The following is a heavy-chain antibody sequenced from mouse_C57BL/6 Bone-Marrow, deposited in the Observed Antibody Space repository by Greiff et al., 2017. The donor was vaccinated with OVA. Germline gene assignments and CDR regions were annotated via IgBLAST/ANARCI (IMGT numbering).Heavy chain of an antibody. Sequence: EVQLQQSVAELVRPGASVKLSCTASGFNIKNTYMHWVKQRPEQGLEWIGRIDPANGNTKYAPKFPGKAPITADTSSNTAYLQLISLPSEDTAIDSCAIRGYYGSGWYFEVWGTGTTVTVSS. CDR3: AIRGYYGSGWYFEV. V-gene: IGHV14-3*01. CDR2: IDPANGNT. J-gene: IGHJ1*03. CDR1: GFNIKNTY. D-gene: IGHD1-1*01.